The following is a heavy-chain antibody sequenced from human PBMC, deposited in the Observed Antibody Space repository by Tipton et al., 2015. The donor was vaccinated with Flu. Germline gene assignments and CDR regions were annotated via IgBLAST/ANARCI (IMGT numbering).Heavy chain of an antibody. V-gene: IGHV4-39*07. CDR2: IYYSGST. CDR3: ARDIMIAAYNWFDP. D-gene: IGHD3-16*01. Sequence: LRLSCTVSGGSISSGGYYWSWIRQPPGKGLEWIGSIYYSGSTYYNPSLKSRVTISVDTSKNQFSLKLSSVTAADTAVYYCARDIMIAAYNWFDPWGQGTLVTVSS. CDR1: GGSISSGGYY. J-gene: IGHJ5*02.